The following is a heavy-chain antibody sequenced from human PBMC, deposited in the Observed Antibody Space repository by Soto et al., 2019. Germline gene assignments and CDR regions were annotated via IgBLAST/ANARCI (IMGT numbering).Heavy chain of an antibody. J-gene: IGHJ6*02. CDR1: GASLSWGTNF. V-gene: IGHV4-61*01. D-gene: IGHD6-6*01. CDR2: TSYNGNT. CDR3: ARDAYRGSSSLHDFHARDV. Sequence: SETLSLTCTVSGASLSWGTNFWTWIRQPPGKGLEWIGYTSYNGNTYYSPSLKSRLTISVDTSKNEFSLKLSSVTAADTAVYYCARDAYRGSSSLHDFHARDVWGQGAPVTVS.